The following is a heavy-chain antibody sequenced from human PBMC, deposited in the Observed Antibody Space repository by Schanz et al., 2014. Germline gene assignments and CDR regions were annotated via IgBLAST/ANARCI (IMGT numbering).Heavy chain of an antibody. CDR1: GFTFRNYA. Sequence: EVQLLESGGGLVQPGGSLRLSCAASGFTFRNYAMSWVRQAPGKGLEWVSSISPSSSYIYYADSVKGRFTISRDNAKNSLYLQMNSLRAEDTAVYYCARDLNRCGGDCYSGWGQGTLVTVSS. CDR2: ISPSSSYI. V-gene: IGHV3-21*01. J-gene: IGHJ4*02. CDR3: ARDLNRCGGDCYSG. D-gene: IGHD2-21*02.